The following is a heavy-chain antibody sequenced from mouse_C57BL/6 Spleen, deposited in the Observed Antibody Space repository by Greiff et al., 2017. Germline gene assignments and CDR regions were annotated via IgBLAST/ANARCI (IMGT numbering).Heavy chain of an antibody. CDR3: ARHPQLAFDY. CDR1: GFTFSSYG. CDR2: ISSGGSYT. V-gene: IGHV5-6*01. D-gene: IGHD4-1*02. Sequence: EVKLVESGGDLVKPGGSLTLSCAASGFTFSSYGMSWVRQTPDKRLEWVATISSGGSYTYYPDSVKGRFTISRDNAKNTLYLQMSSLKSEDTAMYYCARHPQLAFDYWGQGTTLTVSS. J-gene: IGHJ2*01.